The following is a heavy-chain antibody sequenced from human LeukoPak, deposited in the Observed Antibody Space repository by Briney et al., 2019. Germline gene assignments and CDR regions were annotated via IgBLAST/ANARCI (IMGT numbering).Heavy chain of an antibody. CDR1: GGSISSYY. J-gene: IGHJ4*02. Sequence: SETLSLTCTVSGGSISSYYWSWIRQPPGKGLEWIGYIYYSGSTNYNPSLKSRVTISVDTSKNQFSLKPSSVTAADTAVYYCARGNYYDSSGYYYVFDYWGQGTLVTVSS. CDR3: ARGNYYDSSGYYYVFDY. D-gene: IGHD3-22*01. CDR2: IYYSGST. V-gene: IGHV4-59*01.